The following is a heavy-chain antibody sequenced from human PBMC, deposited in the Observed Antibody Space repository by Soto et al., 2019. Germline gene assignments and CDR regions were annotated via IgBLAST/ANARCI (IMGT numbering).Heavy chain of an antibody. J-gene: IGHJ5*02. D-gene: IGHD3-22*01. Sequence: ASVKVSCKASGYTFTSYAMHWVRQAPGQRLEWMGWINAGNGNTKYSRKFQGRVTITRDTSASTAYMELSSLRSEDTAVYYCARGYYYDSSGYYPSWFDPWGQGTLVTVSS. V-gene: IGHV1-3*01. CDR2: INAGNGNT. CDR1: GYTFTSYA. CDR3: ARGYYYDSSGYYPSWFDP.